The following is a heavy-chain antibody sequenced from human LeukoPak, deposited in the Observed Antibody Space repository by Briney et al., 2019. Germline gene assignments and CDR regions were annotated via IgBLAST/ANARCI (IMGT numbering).Heavy chain of an antibody. V-gene: IGHV3-48*03. CDR3: ARGFTVTTVDY. Sequence: GGSLRLSCAASGFTFSSYEMNWVRQAPGKGLEWVSYISSSGSTIYYADSVKGRFTISRDNAKNSLYLQMNSLRAEDTAVYYCARGFTVTTVDYWGQGTVVTVSS. CDR2: ISSSGSTI. D-gene: IGHD4-17*01. J-gene: IGHJ4*02. CDR1: GFTFSSYE.